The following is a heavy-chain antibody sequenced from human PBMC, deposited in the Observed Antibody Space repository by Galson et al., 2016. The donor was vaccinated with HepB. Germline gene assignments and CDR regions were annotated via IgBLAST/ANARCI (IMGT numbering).Heavy chain of an antibody. Sequence: SLRLSCAASGLTFSNAWMSWVRQAPGKGLEWVGRIKSYGDGGTTDYAAPVTGRFAISRDDSENTLYLRMDRLKIEDTAVYYCITDARALCSGDRCSHYWHFDLWGRGTLVTVSS. V-gene: IGHV3-15*01. CDR1: GLTFSNAW. D-gene: IGHD2-15*01. CDR3: ITDARALCSGDRCSHYWHFDL. CDR2: IKSYGDGGTT. J-gene: IGHJ2*01.